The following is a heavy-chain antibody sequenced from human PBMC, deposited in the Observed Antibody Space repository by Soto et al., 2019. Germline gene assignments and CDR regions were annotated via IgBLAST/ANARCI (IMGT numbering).Heavy chain of an antibody. Sequence: QMQLLESGPGLVKPSETLSLTCAVSSASIDNNWNWVRQPPGKGLEWIGEIHQSGISYKNPSLKSRVTMSVDKSKNQFSLNLSSVTAADTAVYFCARSFGWYAFDQWGQWTLVTVSS. V-gene: IGHV4-4*02. CDR2: IHQSGIS. CDR3: ARSFGWYAFDQ. D-gene: IGHD6-19*01. J-gene: IGHJ4*02. CDR1: SASIDNN.